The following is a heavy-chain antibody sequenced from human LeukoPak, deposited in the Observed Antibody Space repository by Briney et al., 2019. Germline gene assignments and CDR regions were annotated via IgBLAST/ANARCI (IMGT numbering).Heavy chain of an antibody. CDR2: ISSSSSTI. Sequence: GGSLRLSCAASGFTFSSYSMNWVRQAPGKGLEWVSYISSSSSTIYYADSVKGRFTISGDNSRNTVYLQMNSLRAEDTAVYYCVNLYGDHTRVDYWGQGTLVTVSS. CDR1: GFTFSSYS. D-gene: IGHD4-17*01. CDR3: VNLYGDHTRVDY. V-gene: IGHV3-48*01. J-gene: IGHJ4*02.